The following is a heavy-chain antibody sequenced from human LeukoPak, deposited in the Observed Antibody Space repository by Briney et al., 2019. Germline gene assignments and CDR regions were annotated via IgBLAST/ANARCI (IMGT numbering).Heavy chain of an antibody. D-gene: IGHD6-13*01. CDR1: GFTFSSYG. CDR2: IWYDGSNK. J-gene: IGHJ4*02. CDR3: AREGIAAAGQIDY. Sequence: GRSLRLSCAASGFTFSSYGMHWVRQAPGKGLEWVAVIWYDGSNKYYADSVKGRFTISRDNSKNTLYLQMNSLRAEDTAVYYCAREGIAAAGQIDYWGQGTLVTVSS. V-gene: IGHV3-33*08.